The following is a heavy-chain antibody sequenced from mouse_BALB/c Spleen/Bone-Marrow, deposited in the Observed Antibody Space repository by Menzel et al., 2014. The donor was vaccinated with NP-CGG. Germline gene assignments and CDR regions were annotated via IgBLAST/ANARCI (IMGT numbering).Heavy chain of an antibody. V-gene: IGHV1-80*01. CDR3: AREGYDYDWFAY. J-gene: IGHJ3*01. CDR2: IYPGDGDT. CDR1: GYAFSSYW. Sequence: QVQLQQSGAELVRPGSSVKISCKASGYAFSSYWMNWVKQSPGQGLEWIGQIYPGDGDTNYNGKFKGKATLTADKSSSTAYMQLSSLTSEDSAVYFCAREGYDYDWFAYWGQGTLVTVSA. D-gene: IGHD2-4*01.